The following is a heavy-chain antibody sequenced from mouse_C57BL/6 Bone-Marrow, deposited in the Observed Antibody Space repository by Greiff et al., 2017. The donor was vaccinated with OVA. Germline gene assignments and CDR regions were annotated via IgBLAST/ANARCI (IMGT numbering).Heavy chain of an antibody. CDR2: IDPETGGT. CDR1: GYTFTDYE. D-gene: IGHD2-3*01. Sequence: QVQLQQSGAELVRPGASVTLSCKASGYTFTDYEMHWVEQTPVHGLEWIGAIDPETGGTAYNQKFKGKAILTADKSSSTAYMELRSLTSEDSAVYYCTRSEDGYPRFAYWGQGTLVTVSA. J-gene: IGHJ3*01. V-gene: IGHV1-15*01. CDR3: TRSEDGYPRFAY.